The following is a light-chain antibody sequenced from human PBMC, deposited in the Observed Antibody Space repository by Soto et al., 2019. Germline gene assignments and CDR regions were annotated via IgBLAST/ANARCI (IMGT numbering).Light chain of an antibody. CDR3: QQYGTSRT. V-gene: IGKV3-20*01. CDR1: QSVSSSY. J-gene: IGKJ1*01. CDR2: GAS. Sequence: EIVLTQSPGTLSLSPGERATLSCRASQSVSSSYLSWYQQKPGQAPRLLIYGASRSATGIPDRFSGSGSGTDFTLTISRLEPEDFAVYYCQQYGTSRTFGQGTKVELK.